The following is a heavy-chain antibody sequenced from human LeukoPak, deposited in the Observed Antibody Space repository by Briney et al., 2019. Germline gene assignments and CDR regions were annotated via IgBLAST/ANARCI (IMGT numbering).Heavy chain of an antibody. CDR3: AKTFTWNYLDY. Sequence: GGSLRLSCAASGFTFSNYGMSWVRQAPGKGLEWVSTISAGGDTYYANSVGGRFTISRGISKNTLYLQMNSLRAEDTAVYYCAKTFTWNYLDYWGQGTLVTVSS. V-gene: IGHV3-23*01. CDR1: GFTFSNYG. CDR2: ISAGGDT. D-gene: IGHD1-1*01. J-gene: IGHJ4*02.